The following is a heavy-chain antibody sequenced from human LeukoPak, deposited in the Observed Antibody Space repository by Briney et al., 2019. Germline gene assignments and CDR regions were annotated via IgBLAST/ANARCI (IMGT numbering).Heavy chain of an antibody. V-gene: IGHV1-2*02. D-gene: IGHD3/OR15-3a*01. Sequence: ASVKVSCKASGYTFTGYYMHWVRQAPGQGREWMGWINPNSGGTNYAQKLQGRVTMTRDTSISTAYMELRRLRSEDTDVYYCARGPLIWTLIDYWGQGTLVTVSS. CDR1: GYTFTGYY. J-gene: IGHJ4*02. CDR2: INPNSGGT. CDR3: ARGPLIWTLIDY.